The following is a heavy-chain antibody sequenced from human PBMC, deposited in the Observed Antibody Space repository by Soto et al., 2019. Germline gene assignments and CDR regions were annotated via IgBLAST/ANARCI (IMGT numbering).Heavy chain of an antibody. D-gene: IGHD1-1*01. J-gene: IGHJ3*02. CDR1: GYTFTMYG. Sequence: QVQLVQSGVEVKKPGASVKVSCKASGYTFTMYGITWVRQAPGQGLEWLGWISGHNGNTNYAPKFQGRVTMTTDTSTNTVHMEVRNLRSDDTAVYYCARVWNDGNSDGSDMWGQGTMVTVSS. CDR3: ARVWNDGNSDGSDM. V-gene: IGHV1-18*01. CDR2: ISGHNGNT.